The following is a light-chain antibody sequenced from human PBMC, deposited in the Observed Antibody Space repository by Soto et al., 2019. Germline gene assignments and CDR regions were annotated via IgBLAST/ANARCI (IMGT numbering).Light chain of an antibody. J-gene: IGKJ1*01. CDR2: KAS. Sequence: DIQMTQSPSTLSASVGDRVTITCRASQSISSWLAWYQQKPGKAPKLLIYKASSLESEVPSRFSSSGSGAEFTLTFSSLEADDFATYYCQQYGKYSGWTFGQGTKVDIK. CDR1: QSISSW. V-gene: IGKV1-5*03. CDR3: QQYGKYSGWT.